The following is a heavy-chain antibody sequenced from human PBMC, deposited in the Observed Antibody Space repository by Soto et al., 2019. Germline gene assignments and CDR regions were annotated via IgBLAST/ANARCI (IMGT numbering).Heavy chain of an antibody. V-gene: IGHV4-31*03. Sequence: QVQLQESGPGLVKPSQTLSLTCTVSGGSISSGGYYWSWIRQHPGKGLEWIGYIYYSGSTYYNPSLKSRVTRSVDTSKNQFSLKLSSVTAADTAVYYCARWYCSGGSCLRGAYYFDYWGQGTLVTVSS. D-gene: IGHD2-15*01. CDR3: ARWYCSGGSCLRGAYYFDY. CDR1: GGSISSGGYY. CDR2: IYYSGST. J-gene: IGHJ4*02.